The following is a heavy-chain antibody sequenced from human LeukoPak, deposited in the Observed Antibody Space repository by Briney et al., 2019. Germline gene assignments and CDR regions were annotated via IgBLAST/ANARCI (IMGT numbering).Heavy chain of an antibody. CDR2: IKQDGSEK. V-gene: IGHV3-7*01. J-gene: IGHJ6*03. CDR1: GFTFSDYA. Sequence: GGSLRLSCAASGFTFSDYAMNWVRQAPGKGLEWVGNIKQDGSEKYYVDSVKGRFTISRDNAKNSLYLQMNSLRAEDTAVYYCARVPLDFWSGYSSFYYYYYYMDVWGKGTTVTVSS. D-gene: IGHD3-3*01. CDR3: ARVPLDFWSGYSSFYYYYYYMDV.